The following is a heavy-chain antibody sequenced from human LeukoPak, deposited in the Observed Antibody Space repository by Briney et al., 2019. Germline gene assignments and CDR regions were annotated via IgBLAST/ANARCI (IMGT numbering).Heavy chain of an antibody. V-gene: IGHV4-38-2*02. Sequence: SETLSLTCTVSGYSISSGYYWGWIRQPPGKGLEWIGSIYHSGSTYYNPSLKSRVTISVDTSKNQFSLKLSSVTAADTAVYYCARGGNYFDYWGQGTLVTVSS. CDR2: IYHSGST. D-gene: IGHD3-16*01. CDR3: ARGGNYFDY. J-gene: IGHJ4*02. CDR1: GYSISSGYY.